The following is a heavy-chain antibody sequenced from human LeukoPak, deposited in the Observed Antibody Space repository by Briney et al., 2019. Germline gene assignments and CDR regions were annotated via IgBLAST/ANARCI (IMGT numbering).Heavy chain of an antibody. Sequence: GGSLRLSCAASGFTFSRYWMSWVRQAPGKGLEWVANTNQDGSERYYVDSLKGRFTISRDNAKNSLYLQLNSLRGEDTAVYYCARDAYGGDYWGQGILVTVSS. CDR1: GFTFSRYW. D-gene: IGHD4-23*01. V-gene: IGHV3-7*01. J-gene: IGHJ4*02. CDR3: ARDAYGGDY. CDR2: TNQDGSER.